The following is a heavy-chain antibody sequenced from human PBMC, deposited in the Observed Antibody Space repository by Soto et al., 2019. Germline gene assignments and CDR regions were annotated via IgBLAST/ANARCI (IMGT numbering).Heavy chain of an antibody. CDR2: ISAYNGNT. J-gene: IGHJ4*02. CDR1: GYTFTSYG. Sequence: ASVKVSCKASGYTFTSYGISWVRQAPGQGLEWMGWISAYNGNTNYAQKLQGRVTMTTDTSTSTAYMELRSLRSDDTAVYYCARDPPNGYSYGFIDYWGQGTLVTSPQ. V-gene: IGHV1-18*04. D-gene: IGHD5-18*01. CDR3: ARDPPNGYSYGFIDY.